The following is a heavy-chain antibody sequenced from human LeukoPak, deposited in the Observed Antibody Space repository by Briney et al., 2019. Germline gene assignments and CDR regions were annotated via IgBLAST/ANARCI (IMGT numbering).Heavy chain of an antibody. V-gene: IGHV3-23*01. CDR1: GFTFSSNG. Sequence: PGGSLRLSCAASGFTFSSNGMSWVRQAPGKGLEWVSGITSSGETTYYADSVKGRFTISRDISRNTLYLQMNSLRAEDTAVYYCVRGYNSFEYWGQGTPVTVSS. J-gene: IGHJ4*02. CDR2: ITSSGETT. CDR3: VRGYNSFEY. D-gene: IGHD3-16*02.